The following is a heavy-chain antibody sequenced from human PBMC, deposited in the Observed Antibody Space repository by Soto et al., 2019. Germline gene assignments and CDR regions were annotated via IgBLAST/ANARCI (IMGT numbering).Heavy chain of an antibody. D-gene: IGHD3-22*01. CDR2: INHSGST. V-gene: IGHV4-34*01. Sequence: SETLSLTCAVYGGSFSGYYWSWIRQPPGKGLEWIGEINHSGSTNYNPSLKSRVTISVDTSKNQFSLKLSSVTAADTAVYYCARELTEDYHDSSEIDYWGQGTPVTVSS. J-gene: IGHJ4*02. CDR1: GGSFSGYY. CDR3: ARELTEDYHDSSEIDY.